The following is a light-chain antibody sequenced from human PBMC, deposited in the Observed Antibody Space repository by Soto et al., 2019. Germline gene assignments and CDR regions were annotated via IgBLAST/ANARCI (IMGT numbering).Light chain of an antibody. J-gene: IGLJ2*01. CDR2: EAT. CDR3: YSYAGSNTLMV. CDR1: SSDVGSYGL. V-gene: IGLV2-23*01. Sequence: QSALTQPASVSGSPGQSITISCTGASSDVGSYGLVSWYQQHPGKAPRLIIFEATERPSGVSDRFSGSRSGDSASLTISGLQAEDEAEYYCYSYAGSNTLMVFGGGTKLTVL.